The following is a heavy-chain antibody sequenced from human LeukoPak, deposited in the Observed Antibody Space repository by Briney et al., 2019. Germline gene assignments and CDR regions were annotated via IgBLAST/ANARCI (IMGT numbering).Heavy chain of an antibody. CDR2: IYYSGST. Sequence: PSETLSLTCTVSGGSISSSSYYWGWIRQPPGKGLEWIGSIYYSGSTYYNPSLKSRVTISVDTSKNQFSLKLSSVAAADTAVYYCARHSNWNGGVDWFDPWGQGTQVTVSS. D-gene: IGHD1-20*01. V-gene: IGHV4-39*01. CDR1: GGSISSSSYY. CDR3: ARHSNWNGGVDWFDP. J-gene: IGHJ5*02.